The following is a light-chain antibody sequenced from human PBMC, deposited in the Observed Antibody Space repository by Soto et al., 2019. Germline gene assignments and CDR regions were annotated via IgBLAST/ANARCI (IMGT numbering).Light chain of an antibody. CDR3: MQALQTPRT. CDR2: LGS. V-gene: IGKV2-28*01. Sequence: DIVMTQSPLSLSVTPGEPASISCRSTQSLLKSTGSNYLDWYLQKPGQSPQLLIYLGSNRASGVPDRVSGSGSGTDFTLTISRVEAEDVGFYYCMQALQTPRTFGQGTKLQIK. J-gene: IGKJ2*01. CDR1: QSLLKSTGSNY.